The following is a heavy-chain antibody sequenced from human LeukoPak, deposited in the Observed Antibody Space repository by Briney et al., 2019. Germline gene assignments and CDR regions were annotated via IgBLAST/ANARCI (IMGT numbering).Heavy chain of an antibody. V-gene: IGHV4-61*01. CDR2: IYYSGST. CDR3: ARGHIVVVVATTRSDAFDM. J-gene: IGHJ3*02. Sequence: PSETLSLTCTVSGGSVSSGSYYWSWIRQPPGKGLEWLGYIYYSGSTNYNPSLKSRVTISVDTSKNQVSLKPNSVTAADTAVYYCARGHIVVVVATTRSDAFDMWGQGTMVTVSS. CDR1: GGSVSSGSYY. D-gene: IGHD2-15*01.